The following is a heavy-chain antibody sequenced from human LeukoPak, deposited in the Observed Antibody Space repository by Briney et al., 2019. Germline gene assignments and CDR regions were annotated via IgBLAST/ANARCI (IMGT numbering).Heavy chain of an antibody. CDR1: GYTFTSYG. D-gene: IGHD2-15*01. CDR2: ISAYNGNT. Sequence: GASVKVSCKASGYTFTSYGISWVRQAPGQGLEWMGWISAYNGNTNYAQKLQGRVTMTTDTSTSTAYMELRSLRSGDTAVYYCARDCSGGSCFIRAFDIWGQGTMVTVSS. J-gene: IGHJ3*02. CDR3: ARDCSGGSCFIRAFDI. V-gene: IGHV1-18*01.